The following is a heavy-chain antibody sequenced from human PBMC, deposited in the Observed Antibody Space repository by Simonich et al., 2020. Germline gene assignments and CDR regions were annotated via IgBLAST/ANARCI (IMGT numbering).Heavy chain of an antibody. V-gene: IGHV4-59*01. CDR2: IYYSGST. J-gene: IGHJ3*02. CDR3: AREDSDAFDI. CDR1: GVSISSYY. Sequence: GPGLVKPSETLSLTCTVPGVSISSYYWSWIRQPPGKGREWIGYIYYSGSTNYNPSLKSRVTISVDTSKNQFSLKLSSVTAADTAVYYCAREDSDAFDIWGQGTMVTVSS.